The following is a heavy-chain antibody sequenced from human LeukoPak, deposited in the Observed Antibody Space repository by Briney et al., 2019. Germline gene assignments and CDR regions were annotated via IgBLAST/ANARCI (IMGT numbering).Heavy chain of an antibody. J-gene: IGHJ3*02. V-gene: IGHV3-48*01. CDR1: GFTFSTSG. D-gene: IGHD6-6*01. Sequence: GGSLRLSCAASGFTFSTSGMNWARQAPGKGLEWVSYITSSSSAKYYAASVRGRFTISRDNAKNSLYLQMNSLTAEDTAVYFCVRDQGSWSIAAHLDTFDMWGQGTMVTVS. CDR3: VRDQGSWSIAAHLDTFDM. CDR2: ITSSSSAK.